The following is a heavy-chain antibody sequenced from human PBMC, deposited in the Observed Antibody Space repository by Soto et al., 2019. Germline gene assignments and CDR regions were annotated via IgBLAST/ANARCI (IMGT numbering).Heavy chain of an antibody. J-gene: IGHJ5*02. D-gene: IGHD3-10*02. CDR1: GGSISSGVYY. V-gene: IGHV4-31*03. CDR2: IYYSGST. CDR3: ARSVFT. Sequence: QVQLKESGPGLVKPSQTLSLPCTVSGGSISSGVYYWNWIRQHPVKGLEWIVYIYYSGSTYYNPSLKSRVTISVDTYKTQFSRKLSSVTAAYTAVYYCARSVFTWGKGTLVTVSS.